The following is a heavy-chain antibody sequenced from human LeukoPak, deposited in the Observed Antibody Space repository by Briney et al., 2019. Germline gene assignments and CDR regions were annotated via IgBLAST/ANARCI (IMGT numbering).Heavy chain of an antibody. CDR1: GYTFTSYG. D-gene: IGHD1-26*01. V-gene: IGHV1-18*01. Sequence: ASVTLSCKASGYTFTSYGISWVRQAPGQGLEWMGWISAYNGNTNYAQKLQGRVTMTTDTSTSTAYMELRSLRSDDTAVYYCSRDVATHFDYWGQGTLVTVSS. CDR3: SRDVATHFDY. J-gene: IGHJ4*02. CDR2: ISAYNGNT.